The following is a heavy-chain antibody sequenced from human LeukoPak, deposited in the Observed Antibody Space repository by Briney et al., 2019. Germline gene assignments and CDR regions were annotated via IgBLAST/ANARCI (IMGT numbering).Heavy chain of an antibody. CDR1: GYSISSGYY. V-gene: IGHV4-38-2*02. CDR2: IYRSGST. Sequence: PSETLSLTCTVSGYSISSGYYWGWIRQPPGKVLEWIGSIYRSGSTYYNASLKSRVTISGDKSKNRFSLKLSSVTAADTAVYFCATHLLFDSNLYSSWFDPWGQGTLVTVSS. J-gene: IGHJ5*02. D-gene: IGHD5/OR15-5a*01. CDR3: ATHLLFDSNLYSSWFDP.